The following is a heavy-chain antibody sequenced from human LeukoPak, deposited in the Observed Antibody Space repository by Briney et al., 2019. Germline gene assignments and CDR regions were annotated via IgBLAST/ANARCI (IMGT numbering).Heavy chain of an antibody. CDR1: GFTFSHYW. J-gene: IGHJ3*01. D-gene: IGHD2-8*01. V-gene: IGHV3-7*01. CDR3: ARDHNVADV. Sequence: WGSLRLSCVASGFTFSHYWMTWYRQAPAKGLEWVANLNQDGSIQAYGDSVRGRFTISRDNAKNSVYIQMNSLRVEDTAMYFCARDHNVADVWGRGTKVTVSS. CDR2: LNQDGSIQ.